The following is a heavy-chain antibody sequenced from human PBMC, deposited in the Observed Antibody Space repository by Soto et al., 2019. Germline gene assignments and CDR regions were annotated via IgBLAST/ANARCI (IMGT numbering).Heavy chain of an antibody. D-gene: IGHD2-15*01. CDR2: IYYSGST. CDR1: GGSVSSGSYY. CDR3: AREPVRPRYCSGGSCHHPHGMDV. V-gene: IGHV4-61*01. J-gene: IGHJ6*02. Sequence: SETLSLTCTVSGGSVSSGSYYWSWIRQPPGKGLEWIGYIYYSGSTNYNPSLKSRVTISVDTSKNQFSLKLSSVTAADTAVYYCAREPVRPRYCSGGSCHHPHGMDVWGQGTTVTVSS.